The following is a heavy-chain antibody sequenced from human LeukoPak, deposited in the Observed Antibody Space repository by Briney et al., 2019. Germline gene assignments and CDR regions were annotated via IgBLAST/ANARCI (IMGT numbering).Heavy chain of an antibody. D-gene: IGHD3-9*01. J-gene: IGHJ6*02. V-gene: IGHV4-30-4*01. Sequence: SETLSLTCTVSGGSISSGDYYWSWIRQPPGKGLEWIGYIYYSGSTYYNPSLKSRVTISVDTSKNQFSLKLSSVTAADTAVYYCASPARWHLRYRMDVWGQGTTVTVSS. CDR2: IYYSGST. CDR3: ASPARWHLRYRMDV. CDR1: GGSISSGDYY.